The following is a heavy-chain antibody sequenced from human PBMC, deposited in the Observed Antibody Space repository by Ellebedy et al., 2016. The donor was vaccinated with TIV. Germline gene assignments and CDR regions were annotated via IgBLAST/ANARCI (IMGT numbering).Heavy chain of an antibody. Sequence: PGGSLRLSCAASGFSFSSYAMSWVRQAPGKGLEWVSGIVGSGGSRYADSVKGRFTISRDNSKSTLYLQMDSLRAEDTAVYYCARDLYSGEYDVFDYWGQGTLVTVSS. J-gene: IGHJ4*02. CDR2: IVGSGGSR. CDR3: ARDLYSGEYDVFDY. D-gene: IGHD4-17*01. V-gene: IGHV3-23*01. CDR1: GFSFSSYA.